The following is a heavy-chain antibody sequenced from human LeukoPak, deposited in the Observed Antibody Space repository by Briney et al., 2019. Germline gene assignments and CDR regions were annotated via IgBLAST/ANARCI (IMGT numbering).Heavy chain of an antibody. CDR2: IYIDGSSK. CDR3: AKAARDSSEWSVYYYYMDV. V-gene: IGHV3-74*01. J-gene: IGHJ6*03. D-gene: IGHD6-6*01. Sequence: GGSLRLSCAASGFTFSSYWMHWVRQAPGKGLVWVSRIYIDGSSKVYADSVKGRFTISRDNSKNMLYLQMNSLRADGTAVYYFAKAARDSSEWSVYYYYMDVWGKGTTVTVSS. CDR1: GFTFSSYW.